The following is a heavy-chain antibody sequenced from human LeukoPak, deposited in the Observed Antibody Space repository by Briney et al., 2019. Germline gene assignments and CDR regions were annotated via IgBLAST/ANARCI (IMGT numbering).Heavy chain of an antibody. Sequence: PGRSLRLSCATSGFTFSKNGMHWVRQSPGKGLEWVAVIWYDGSKKYHAASVKGRVTISRDKNTLYLQMNTLRVEDTAVYYCARDLGTSASGFYLDQWGQGTQVTVSS. D-gene: IGHD7-27*01. V-gene: IGHV3-33*01. CDR2: IWYDGSKK. CDR3: ARDLGTSASGFYLDQ. CDR1: GFTFSKNG. J-gene: IGHJ4*02.